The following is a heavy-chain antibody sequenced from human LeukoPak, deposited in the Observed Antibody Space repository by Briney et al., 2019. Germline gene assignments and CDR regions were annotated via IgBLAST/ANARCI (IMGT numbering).Heavy chain of an antibody. J-gene: IGHJ4*02. Sequence: GASVKVSCKASGYTFSGYYMHWVRQAPGQGLEWMGWINPNSGGTNYAQKFQGRVTMTRDTSISTAYMELSRLRSDDTAVYYCARVRPRYYYDSSGYSDYWGQGTLVTVSS. D-gene: IGHD3-22*01. CDR2: INPNSGGT. V-gene: IGHV1-2*02. CDR3: ARVRPRYYYDSSGYSDY. CDR1: GYTFSGYY.